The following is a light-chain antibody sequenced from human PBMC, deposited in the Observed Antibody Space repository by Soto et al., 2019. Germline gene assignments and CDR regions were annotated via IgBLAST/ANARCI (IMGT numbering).Light chain of an antibody. J-gene: IGKJ1*01. V-gene: IGKV1-5*01. Sequence: DFQVTQSPPTLSASVGDRVTITCRASQTISTWMAWYQQKPGKAPKLLVYDASTLQSGVASRFSGSGSGTEFTLIISGLQPDDSATYYCQQYTNTNNPWMFGQGTKVDI. CDR3: QQYTNTNNPWM. CDR1: QTISTW. CDR2: DAS.